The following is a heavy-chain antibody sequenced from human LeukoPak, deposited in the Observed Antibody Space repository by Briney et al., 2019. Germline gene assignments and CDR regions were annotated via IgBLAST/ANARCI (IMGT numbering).Heavy chain of an antibody. CDR1: GFTFSSYA. D-gene: IGHD3-22*01. Sequence: PGGSLRLSCAASGFTFSSYAMHWVRQAPGKGLEWVAVISYDGSNKYYADSVKGRFTISRDNSKNTLYLQMNSLRAEDTAVYYCARERGGFSTMIVVVITRNAKFDYWGQGTLVTVSS. J-gene: IGHJ4*02. CDR2: ISYDGSNK. CDR3: ARERGGFSTMIVVVITRNAKFDY. V-gene: IGHV3-30-3*01.